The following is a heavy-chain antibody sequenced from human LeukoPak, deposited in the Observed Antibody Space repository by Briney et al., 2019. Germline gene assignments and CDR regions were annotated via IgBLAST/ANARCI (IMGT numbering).Heavy chain of an antibody. V-gene: IGHV4-4*07. CDR2: IYVTEST. J-gene: IGHJ5*02. D-gene: IGHD3-10*01. Sequence: PSETLSLTCTVSGGSITSYYWSWIRQPAGKGLEWIGRIYVTESTTYNPSLKSRVTISIDTSKNQFSLKLTSVTAADTAVYYCARRRNKLWFGELDWFDPWGQGTLVTVSS. CDR3: ARRRNKLWFGELDWFDP. CDR1: GGSITSYY.